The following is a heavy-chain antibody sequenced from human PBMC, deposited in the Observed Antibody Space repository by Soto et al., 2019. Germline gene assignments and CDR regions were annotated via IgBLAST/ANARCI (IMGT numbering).Heavy chain of an antibody. Sequence: EVQLVESGGGLVQPGGSLRLSCAASGFTFSNHWMHWVRQAPGKGLVWVSRINTDGSRTSYADSVKGRFTISRDNAKNTLYLQMNSLRAEDTAVYYWARVTGAWVLFDYWGQGTLVTVSS. CDR2: INTDGSRT. D-gene: IGHD7-27*01. J-gene: IGHJ4*02. V-gene: IGHV3-74*01. CDR3: ARVTGAWVLFDY. CDR1: GFTFSNHW.